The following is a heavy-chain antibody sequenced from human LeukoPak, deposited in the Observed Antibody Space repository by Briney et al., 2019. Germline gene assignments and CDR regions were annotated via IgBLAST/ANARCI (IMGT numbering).Heavy chain of an antibody. CDR2: IYHSGST. CDR3: ARHGIQLWYQFDY. V-gene: IGHV4-38-2*01. Sequence: SETLSLTCAVSGFSISSGYYWGWIRQPPGKGLEWIGSIYHSGSTYYNPSLKSRVTISVDTSKNQFSLKLSSVTAADTAVYYCARHGIQLWYQFDYWGQGTLVTVSS. J-gene: IGHJ4*02. D-gene: IGHD5-18*01. CDR1: GFSISSGYY.